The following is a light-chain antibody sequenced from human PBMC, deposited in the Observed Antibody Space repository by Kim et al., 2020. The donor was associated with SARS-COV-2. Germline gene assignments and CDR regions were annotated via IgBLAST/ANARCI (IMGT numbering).Light chain of an antibody. V-gene: IGKV3-15*01. CDR1: QSVRNK. CDR2: DAS. Sequence: SVSPGEGATLSGRASQSVRNKLAWYQQKPGQAPRLLISDASTRATDIPARFSGSGSGTEFTLTIGSLQSEDFAVYYCQQYYNWVTFGQGTRLEIK. CDR3: QQYYNWVT. J-gene: IGKJ5*01.